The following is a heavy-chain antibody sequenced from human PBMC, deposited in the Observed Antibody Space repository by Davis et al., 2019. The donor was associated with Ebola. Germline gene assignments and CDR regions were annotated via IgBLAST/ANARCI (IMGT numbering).Heavy chain of an antibody. CDR3: AKEALQLWLPVY. Sequence: GESLKISCAASGFTFSSYGMHWVRQAPGKGLEWVAVISYDGSNKYYADSVKGRFTISRDNSKNTLYLQMNSLRAEDTAVYYCAKEALQLWLPVYWGQGTLVTVSS. V-gene: IGHV3-30*18. CDR1: GFTFSSYG. D-gene: IGHD5-18*01. CDR2: ISYDGSNK. J-gene: IGHJ4*02.